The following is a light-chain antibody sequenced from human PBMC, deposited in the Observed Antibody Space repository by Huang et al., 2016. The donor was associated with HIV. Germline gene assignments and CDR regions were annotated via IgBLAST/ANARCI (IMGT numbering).Light chain of an antibody. CDR3: LQYYNIPLS. V-gene: IGKV4-1*01. CDR2: WAS. J-gene: IGKJ1*01. Sequence: DVVLTQSPEFLSVSPGERTTIKCKSTQSLLYSLNGKNYLAWFQQKPGRPPTLLIYWASNRESGVPDRFTGSGSGTDFTLTINNVQAEDVAQYYCLQYYNIPLSFGQGTAVEIK. CDR1: QSLLYSLNGKNY.